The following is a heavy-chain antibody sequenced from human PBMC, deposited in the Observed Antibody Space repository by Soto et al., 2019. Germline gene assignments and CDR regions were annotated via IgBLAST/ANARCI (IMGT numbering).Heavy chain of an antibody. CDR1: GCSLTSYW. D-gene: IGHD2-2*01. J-gene: IGHJ4*02. Sequence: GDAVKSSGKGCGCSLTSYWIGWVRQMPGKGLEWMGIIYPGDSDTRYSPSFQGQVTISADKSISTAYLQWSSLKASDTAMYYCARLGCSSTSCYVTLIDYWGQGTLVTVSS. V-gene: IGHV5-51*01. CDR3: ARLGCSSTSCYVTLIDY. CDR2: IYPGDSDT.